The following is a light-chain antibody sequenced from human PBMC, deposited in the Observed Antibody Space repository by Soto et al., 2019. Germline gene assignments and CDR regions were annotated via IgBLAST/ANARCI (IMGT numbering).Light chain of an antibody. V-gene: IGLV2-23*01. CDR3: CSYASSGIYWV. J-gene: IGLJ3*02. Sequence: QSALTQPASVSGSPGQSITISCTGTSSDIGTYNLVSWYQQYPGEAPKLIIYEGSKWPPGVSDRFSGSNSGNTDSLTISGLQAEDEADYYCCSYASSGIYWVFGEGTKLTVL. CDR1: SSDIGTYNL. CDR2: EGS.